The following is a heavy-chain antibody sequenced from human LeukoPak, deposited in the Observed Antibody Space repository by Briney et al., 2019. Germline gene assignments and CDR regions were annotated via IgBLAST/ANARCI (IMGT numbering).Heavy chain of an antibody. J-gene: IGHJ5*02. CDR1: GFTFSDYY. CDR3: ARRGVQLQRISWFDP. Sequence: AGGSLRLSCAASGFTFSDYYMSWIRQAPGKGLEWVPYISSSGNIIYYADSVRGRFTISRDNAKNSLYLQMNSLRAEDTAVYYCARRGVQLQRISWFDPWGQGTLVTVSS. V-gene: IGHV3-11*01. D-gene: IGHD1-1*01. CDR2: ISSSGNII.